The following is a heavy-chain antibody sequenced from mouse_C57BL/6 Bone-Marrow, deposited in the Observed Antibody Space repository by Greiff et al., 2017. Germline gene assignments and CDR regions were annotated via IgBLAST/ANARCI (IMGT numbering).Heavy chain of an antibody. V-gene: IGHV1-7*01. D-gene: IGHD1-1*01. CDR2: INPSSGYT. CDR1: GYTFTSYW. Sequence: QVHVKQSGAELAKPGASVKLSCKASGYTFTSYWMHWVKQRPGQGLEWIGYINPSSGYTKYNQKFKDKATLTADKSSSTAYMQLSSLTYEDSAVXYCASEDLLSHWYFDVWGTGTTVTVSS. CDR3: ASEDLLSHWYFDV. J-gene: IGHJ1*03.